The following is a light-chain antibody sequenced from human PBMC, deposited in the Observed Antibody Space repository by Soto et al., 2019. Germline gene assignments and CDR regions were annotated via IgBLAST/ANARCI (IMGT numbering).Light chain of an antibody. CDR3: QQYGSSPQT. CDR2: GAS. V-gene: IGKV3-20*01. J-gene: IGKJ1*01. Sequence: IVLTQSPGTLSLSPGERATLSCRASQSVSSSYLAWYQQKPGQAPRLLIYGASSRATGIPDRFSGSGSGTDFTLTISRLEPEDFAVYYCQQYGSSPQTFGQGTQGGYQ. CDR1: QSVSSSY.